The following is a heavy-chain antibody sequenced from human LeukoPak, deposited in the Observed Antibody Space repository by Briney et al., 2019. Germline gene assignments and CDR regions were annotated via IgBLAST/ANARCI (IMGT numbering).Heavy chain of an antibody. D-gene: IGHD6-13*01. CDR2: ITGSGGGS. Sequence: GGSLRLSCAASGFTFTNYAMSWVRQAPGKGLEWVSAITGSGGGSYYADSVKGRFTLSRDNSKNTLYLQMNSLRAEDTAVYYCAKDLTYIAAAGDDAFDIWGQGTMVTVSS. J-gene: IGHJ3*02. V-gene: IGHV3-23*01. CDR3: AKDLTYIAAAGDDAFDI. CDR1: GFTFTNYA.